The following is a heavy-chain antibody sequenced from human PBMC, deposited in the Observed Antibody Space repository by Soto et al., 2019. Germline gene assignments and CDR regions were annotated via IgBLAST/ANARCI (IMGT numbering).Heavy chain of an antibody. V-gene: IGHV2-5*02. D-gene: IGHD3-22*01. J-gene: IGHJ4*02. Sequence: QITLKESGPTVMKPTQTLTLTCTFSGFSLSTRGVGAGWIRQPPGKALEWLALIYGDDDKHYSPSLRNRLTITKDNSKNQVVLTLTNMDPVDTATYYCAHTSVPFYWDSSGYCQGCYYFDSWDQGTLVTVSS. CDR3: AHTSVPFYWDSSGYCQGCYYFDS. CDR1: GFSLSTRGVG. CDR2: IYGDDDK.